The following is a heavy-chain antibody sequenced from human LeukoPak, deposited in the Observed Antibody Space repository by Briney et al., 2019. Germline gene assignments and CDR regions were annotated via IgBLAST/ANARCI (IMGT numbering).Heavy chain of an antibody. J-gene: IGHJ5*02. CDR1: GGSISSYY. Sequence: SETLSLTCTVSGGSISSYYWSWIRQPPGKGLGWIGYIYYSGTTNYNPSLKSRVTISVDTSKNQFSLKLSSVTAADTAVYYCARAYSSSYWFDPWGQGTLVTVSS. V-gene: IGHV4-59*08. CDR3: ARAYSSSYWFDP. CDR2: IYYSGTT. D-gene: IGHD6-6*01.